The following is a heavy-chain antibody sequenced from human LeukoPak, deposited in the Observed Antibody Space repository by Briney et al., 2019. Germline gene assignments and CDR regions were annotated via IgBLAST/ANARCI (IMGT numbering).Heavy chain of an antibody. CDR3: AGHHPRNTVDF. Sequence: PSETLSLTCTVSGGSISSYYWSWIRQPPGKGLEWIAYISDIGSINYNPPLKSRVTISLDTSKSQFSLKLSSVTAADTAVYYCAGHHPRNTVDFWGQGTLVTVSS. J-gene: IGHJ4*02. V-gene: IGHV4-59*08. CDR2: ISDIGSI. D-gene: IGHD2/OR15-2a*01. CDR1: GGSISSYY.